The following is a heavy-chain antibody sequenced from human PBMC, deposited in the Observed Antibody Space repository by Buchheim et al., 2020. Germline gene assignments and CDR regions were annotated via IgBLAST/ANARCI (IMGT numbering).Heavy chain of an antibody. CDR1: GFTFSDYY. CDR2: ISSSSSYT. V-gene: IGHV3-11*05. Sequence: QVQLVESGGGLVKPGGSLRLSCAASGFTFSDYYMSWIRQAPGKGLEWVSYISSSSSYTNYADPVKGRFTISRDNAKNSLDLQMNSLRAEDTAVYYCARGEDYGDPLYYYYGMDVWGQGTT. CDR3: ARGEDYGDPLYYYYGMDV. J-gene: IGHJ6*02. D-gene: IGHD4-17*01.